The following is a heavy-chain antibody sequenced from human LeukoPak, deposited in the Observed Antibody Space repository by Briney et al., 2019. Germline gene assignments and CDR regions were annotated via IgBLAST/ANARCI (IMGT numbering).Heavy chain of an antibody. CDR2: IYYSGST. CDR3: ARDYSNYIIDY. CDR1: GGSISSYY. D-gene: IGHD4-11*01. J-gene: IGHJ4*02. V-gene: IGHV4-59*01. Sequence: PSETLSLTCTVSGGSISSYYWSWIRQPPGKGLEWIGYIYYSGSTNYNPSLKSRVTISVDTSKNQFSLKLSSVTAADTAVYYCARDYSNYIIDYWGQGTLVTVSS.